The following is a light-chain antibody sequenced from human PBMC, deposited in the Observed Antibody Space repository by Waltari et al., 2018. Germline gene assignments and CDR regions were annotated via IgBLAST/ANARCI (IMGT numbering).Light chain of an antibody. CDR3: QHGHRIPWT. CDR1: QDISNN. V-gene: IGKV1-16*01. J-gene: IGKJ1*01. CDR2: KAS. Sequence: DIQMTQSPSSLSASVGDRVTITCQASQDISNNLAWYQQKPGKVPKLLIYKASTLQSGVPSRFSGSGSGTDFTLTISSLQPEDFVTYYCQHGHRIPWTFGQGTKVDIK.